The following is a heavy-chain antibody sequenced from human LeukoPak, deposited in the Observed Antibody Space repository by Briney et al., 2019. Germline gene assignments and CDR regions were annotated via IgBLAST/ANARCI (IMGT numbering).Heavy chain of an antibody. J-gene: IGHJ3*02. CDR2: IWYDGSNK. CDR1: GFTFSSYG. Sequence: GGSLRLSCAASGFTFSSYGMHWVRQAPGKGLEWVAVIWYDGSNKYYADSVKGRFTISRDNSKNTLYLQMNSLRAEDTAVYYCTRWMFSYYDKNAFDIWGQGTMVTVSS. V-gene: IGHV3-33*01. D-gene: IGHD3-22*01. CDR3: TRWMFSYYDKNAFDI.